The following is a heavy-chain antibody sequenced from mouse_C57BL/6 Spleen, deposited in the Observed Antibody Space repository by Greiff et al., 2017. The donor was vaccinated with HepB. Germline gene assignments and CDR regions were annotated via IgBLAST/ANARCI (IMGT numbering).Heavy chain of an antibody. J-gene: IGHJ4*01. Sequence: VQLQQSGTELVKPGASVKLSCKASGYTFTSYWMHWVKQRPGQGLEWIGNINPSNGGTNYNEKFKSKATLTVDKSSSTAYMQLSSLTSEDSAVYYCARGGGSSDVYEAMDYWGQGTSVTVSS. D-gene: IGHD1-1*01. CDR3: ARGGGSSDVYEAMDY. CDR2: INPSNGGT. V-gene: IGHV1-53*01. CDR1: GYTFTSYW.